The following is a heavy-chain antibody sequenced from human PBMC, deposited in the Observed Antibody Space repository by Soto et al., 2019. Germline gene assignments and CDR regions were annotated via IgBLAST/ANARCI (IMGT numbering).Heavy chain of an antibody. Sequence: GGSLRLSCAVSGFTFSTYSMNWVRQAPGKGLEWVSSISSSSDYIYYAGSVKGRFTISRDNAKNSLYLQMNSLRAEDTAVYYCARGLLYSSXXDYWGQGTXVTVSS. CDR1: GFTFSTYS. J-gene: IGHJ4*02. V-gene: IGHV3-21*01. CDR2: ISSSSDYI. CDR3: ARGLLYSSXXDY. D-gene: IGHD6-19*01.